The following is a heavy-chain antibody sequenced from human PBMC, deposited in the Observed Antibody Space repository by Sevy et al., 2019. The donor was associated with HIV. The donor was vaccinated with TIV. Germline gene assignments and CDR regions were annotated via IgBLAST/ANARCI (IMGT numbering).Heavy chain of an antibody. CDR1: GGSISSSNYY. D-gene: IGHD3-9*01. V-gene: IGHV4-39*01. CDR3: AGMEVGGYDLLTGRSTGWFDP. Sequence: SETLSLTCTVSGGSISSSNYYWGWVRQPPGKGLEWIGSIYYSGSPYYNPSLKSRVTISVDTSKNQFFLNLSSVTAPDTAVYYCAGMEVGGYDLLTGRSTGWFDPWGQGTLVTVSS. CDR2: IYYSGSP. J-gene: IGHJ5*02.